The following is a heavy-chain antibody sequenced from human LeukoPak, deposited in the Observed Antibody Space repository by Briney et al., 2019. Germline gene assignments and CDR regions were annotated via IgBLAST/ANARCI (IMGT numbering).Heavy chain of an antibody. CDR2: IYYSGST. Sequence: SETLSLTCTVSGGSISSSSYYWGWIRQPPGKGLEWIGSIYYSGSTYYNPSLKRRVTISLDTSKNQFSLKLSSVTAADTAVYYCARQRLGMGQNRVDYWGQGTLVTVSS. D-gene: IGHD7-27*01. V-gene: IGHV4-39*01. CDR1: GGSISSSSYY. J-gene: IGHJ4*02. CDR3: ARQRLGMGQNRVDY.